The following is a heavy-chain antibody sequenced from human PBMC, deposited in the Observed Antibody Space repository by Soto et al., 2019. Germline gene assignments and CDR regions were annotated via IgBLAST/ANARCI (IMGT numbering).Heavy chain of an antibody. CDR1: GGSISSGGYS. Sequence: QLQLQESGSGLVKPSQTLSLTCAVSGGSISSGGYSWSWIRQPPGKGLEWIAYIYNSGSTYYNPSIKSRVTISVDRSKNKCSLKLSSVTAADTAVYYCARVMTTVTTLDYWGQGTLVTVSS. V-gene: IGHV4-30-2*01. CDR2: IYNSGST. D-gene: IGHD4-4*01. CDR3: ARVMTTVTTLDY. J-gene: IGHJ4*02.